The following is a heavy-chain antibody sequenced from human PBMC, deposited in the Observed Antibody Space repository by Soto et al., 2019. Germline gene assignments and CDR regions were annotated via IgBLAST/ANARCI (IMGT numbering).Heavy chain of an antibody. V-gene: IGHV3-73*02. CDR2: IRRRAKNYAT. CDR3: TRTVDGSDDFSPDCDY. D-gene: IGHD2-21*01. Sequence: EVQLVESGGDLVQPGGSLKLSCAASGFTFSGSAMHWVRQASGKGLEWVGHIRRRAKNYATVYAASVKGRFIISRDDSKTTAYLPMNRLKTDDTAVYYCTRTVDGSDDFSPDCDYWGQGTLVTVSS. J-gene: IGHJ4*02. CDR1: GFTFSGSA.